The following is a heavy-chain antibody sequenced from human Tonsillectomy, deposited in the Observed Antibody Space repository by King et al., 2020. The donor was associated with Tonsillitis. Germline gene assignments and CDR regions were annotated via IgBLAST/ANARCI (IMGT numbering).Heavy chain of an antibody. Sequence: VQLVESGGGLVQPGRSLRLSCAASGFTFSNYGMHWVRQAPGKGREGVAVICDDGSNKYYAESVKGRSTLSGDNSQNTLYLQMSSLRAEETAVYYCARDREGLDYWGQGTLVTVSS. CDR1: GFTFSNYG. CDR3: ARDREGLDY. CDR2: ICDDGSNK. J-gene: IGHJ4*02. V-gene: IGHV3-33*01.